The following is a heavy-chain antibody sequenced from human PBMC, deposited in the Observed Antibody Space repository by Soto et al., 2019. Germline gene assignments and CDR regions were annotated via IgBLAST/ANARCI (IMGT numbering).Heavy chain of an antibody. CDR3: ASGAKIRFDP. V-gene: IGHV4-31*03. D-gene: IGHD5-12*01. CDR2: VYYSGST. Sequence: PSETLSLTCTVSGGSISSGGYYWSWIRQHPGKGLEWIGYVYYSGSTYYNPSLKSRVTISVDTSKNQFSLKLSFVTAADTAMYYCASGAKIRFDPWGQGTLVTVSS. J-gene: IGHJ5*02. CDR1: GGSISSGGYY.